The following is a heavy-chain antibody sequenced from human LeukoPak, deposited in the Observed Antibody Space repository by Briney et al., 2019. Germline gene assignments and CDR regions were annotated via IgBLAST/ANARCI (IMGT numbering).Heavy chain of an antibody. CDR2: INPNSGGT. CDR3: ATYPYYDSSGYYGGA. J-gene: IGHJ5*02. D-gene: IGHD3-22*01. V-gene: IGHV1-2*02. Sequence: GASVKVSGKASGYAFTGYYMHWVRQAPGQGLEWMGWINPNSGGTNYAQKFQGRVTMTRDTSISTAYMELSRLRSDDTAVYYCATYPYYDSSGYYGGAWGQGTLVTVSS. CDR1: GYAFTGYY.